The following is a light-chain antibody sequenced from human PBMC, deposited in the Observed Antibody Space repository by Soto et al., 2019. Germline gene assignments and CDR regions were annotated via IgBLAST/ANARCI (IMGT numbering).Light chain of an antibody. J-gene: IGLJ1*01. CDR3: CSYAGSYGV. CDR1: SSDVGGYNY. CDR2: DVS. V-gene: IGLV2-11*01. Sequence: VLTQPRSVSGSPGQSVTISCTGTSSDVGGYNYVSWYQQHPGKAPKLMIYDVSKRPSGVPDRFSGSKSGNTASLTISGLQAEDEADYYCCSYAGSYGVFGTGTKVTVL.